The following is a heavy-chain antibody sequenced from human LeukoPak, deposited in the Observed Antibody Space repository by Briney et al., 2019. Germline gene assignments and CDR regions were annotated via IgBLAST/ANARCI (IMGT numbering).Heavy chain of an antibody. Sequence: PSETLSLTCAVYGGSFSGYYWSCIRQPPGKALEWIGEINHSGSTNYNPSLKSRVTISVDTSKNQFSLKLSSVTAEDTAVYYCARMNRSRATMIVVVRLYDWFDPWGQGTLVTVSS. V-gene: IGHV4-34*01. J-gene: IGHJ5*02. CDR2: INHSGST. CDR1: GGSFSGYY. D-gene: IGHD3-22*01. CDR3: ARMNRSRATMIVVVRLYDWFDP.